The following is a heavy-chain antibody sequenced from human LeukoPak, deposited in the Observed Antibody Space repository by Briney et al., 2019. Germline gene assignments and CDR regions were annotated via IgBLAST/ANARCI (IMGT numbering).Heavy chain of an antibody. D-gene: IGHD3-16*02. J-gene: IGHJ4*02. CDR3: ARYSLYDYVWGSHRQTFAFDY. Sequence: PSETRSLTCTVSGGSISSYYWSWIRQPPGKGLEWIGYIYYSGSTNYNPSLKSRVTISVDTSKNQFSLKLSSVTAGDTAVYYCARYSLYDYVWGSHRQTFAFDYWGQGTLVTVSS. CDR2: IYYSGST. CDR1: GGSISSYY. V-gene: IGHV4-59*01.